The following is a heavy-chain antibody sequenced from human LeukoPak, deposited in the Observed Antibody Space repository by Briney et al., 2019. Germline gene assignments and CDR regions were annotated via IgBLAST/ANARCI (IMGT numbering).Heavy chain of an antibody. J-gene: IGHJ5*02. CDR2: ISWNSGSI. CDR1: GFTFDDYA. CDR3: EKDVGYCSGRRRRWRFGP. V-gene: IGHV3-9*01. D-gene: IGHD2-15*01. Sequence: SLRLSCAASGFTFDDYAMHWVRQAPGKGLEWVSGISWNSGSIGYADSVKGRFTISRDNAKNSLYLQMNSLRAEDTALYYCEKDVGYCSGRRRRWRFGPWGQGTLVTVSS.